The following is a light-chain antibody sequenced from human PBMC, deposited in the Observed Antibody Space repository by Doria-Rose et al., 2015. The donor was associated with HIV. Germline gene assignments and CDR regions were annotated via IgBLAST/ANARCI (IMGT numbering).Light chain of an antibody. V-gene: IGKV3-20*01. CDR1: QSARANY. Sequence: EIVLTQSPGTLSLSPGDRATLPCTASQSARANYLAWYQQRPCQSPRLLIYGASSRATDIPDRFSGSGSGTDFTLTISRLEPEDFAVYYCHQYASSRTFGQGTKVEIK. CDR2: GAS. J-gene: IGKJ1*01. CDR3: HQYASSRT.